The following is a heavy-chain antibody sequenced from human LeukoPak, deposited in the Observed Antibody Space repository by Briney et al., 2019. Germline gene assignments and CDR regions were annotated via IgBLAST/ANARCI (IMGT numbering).Heavy chain of an antibody. CDR2: INPNSGGT. CDR1: GYTFTGYY. Sequence: ASAKVSCKASGYTFTGYYMHWVRQAPGQGLEWMGWINPNSGGTNYARKFQGRVTMTRDTSISTAYMELRSLRSDDTAVYYCARNAGYSSGPGDYWGQGTLVTVSS. CDR3: ARNAGYSSGPGDY. D-gene: IGHD6-19*01. V-gene: IGHV1-2*02. J-gene: IGHJ4*02.